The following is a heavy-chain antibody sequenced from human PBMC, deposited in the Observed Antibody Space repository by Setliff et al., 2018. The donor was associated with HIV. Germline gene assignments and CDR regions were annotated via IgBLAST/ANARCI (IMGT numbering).Heavy chain of an antibody. Sequence: ASVKVSCKASGYTFTTYYIHWVRQAPGQGLEWMGIINPSSTSTNYAQRFQGRVTMTRDTSTSTVYMELSSLRSEDTAVYYCARRFEKWLAFDYWGQGTLVTVS. CDR3: ARRFEKWLAFDY. CDR2: INPSSTST. CDR1: GYTFTTYY. V-gene: IGHV1-46*01. D-gene: IGHD6-19*01. J-gene: IGHJ4*02.